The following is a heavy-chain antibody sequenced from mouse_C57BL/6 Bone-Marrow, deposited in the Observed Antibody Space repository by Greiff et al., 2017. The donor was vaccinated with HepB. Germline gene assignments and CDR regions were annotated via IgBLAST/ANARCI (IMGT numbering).Heavy chain of an antibody. J-gene: IGHJ4*01. V-gene: IGHV7-3*01. D-gene: IGHD2-1*01. Sequence: EVQLVESGGGLVQPGGSLSLSCAASGFTFTDYYMSWVRQPPGKALEWLGFIRNKANGYTTEYSASVKGRFTISRDNSQSILYLQMNALRAEDSATYYCARGVIYYGNAMDYWGQGTSVTVSS. CDR2: IRNKANGYTT. CDR1: GFTFTDYY. CDR3: ARGVIYYGNAMDY.